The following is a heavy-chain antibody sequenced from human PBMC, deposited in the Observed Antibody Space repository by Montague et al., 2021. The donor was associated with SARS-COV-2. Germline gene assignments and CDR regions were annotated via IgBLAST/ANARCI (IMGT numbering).Heavy chain of an antibody. J-gene: IGHJ6*02. V-gene: IGHV2-70*11. CDR3: ARGPSDTYYYNGMDV. CDR2: IDWDGDK. CDR1: GFSLSTSGMC. Sequence: PALVKPTQTLTLTCTFSGFSLSTSGMCMTWIRQPPGKALEWLARIDWDGDKYYNTSLKSRLTISTDTSKNLVVLTMTNMDPVDTATYYCARGPSDTYYYNGMDVWGRGTTVTVSS.